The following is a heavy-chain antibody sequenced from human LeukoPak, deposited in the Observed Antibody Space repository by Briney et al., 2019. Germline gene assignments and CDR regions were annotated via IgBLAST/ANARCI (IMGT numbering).Heavy chain of an antibody. D-gene: IGHD3-10*01. CDR3: ARGSYGSGSYTLFY. CDR1: GYTFTDYY. CDR2: INPNSGVT. V-gene: IGHV1-2*02. J-gene: IGHJ4*02. Sequence: ASVKVSCKASGYTFTDYYMYWVRQAPGQGLEWMGWINPNSGVTNYAQKFQGRVTMTRDTSISTAYMELSRLRDDDTAMYYCARGSYGSGSYTLFYWGQGTLVTVSS.